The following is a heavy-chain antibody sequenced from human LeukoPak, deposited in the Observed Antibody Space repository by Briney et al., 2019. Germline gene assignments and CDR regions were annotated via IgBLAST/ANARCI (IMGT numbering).Heavy chain of an antibody. Sequence: SETLSLTCTVSGYSINSGYYWGWIRQPPGKGLEWIGTIYQSGSTSYNPSLKSRFTISVDTSKNQFSLKVSSVTAADTAVYYCARGRSQTSNYYGSGTRRTETYYYYGMDVWGQGTTVTVSS. CDR3: ARGRSQTSNYYGSGTRRTETYYYYGMDV. V-gene: IGHV4-38-2*02. CDR2: IYQSGST. J-gene: IGHJ6*02. CDR1: GYSINSGYY. D-gene: IGHD3-10*01.